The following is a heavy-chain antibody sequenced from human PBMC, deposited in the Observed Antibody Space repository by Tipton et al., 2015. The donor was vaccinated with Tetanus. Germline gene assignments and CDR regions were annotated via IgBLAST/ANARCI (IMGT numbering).Heavy chain of an antibody. Sequence: GLVKPSETLSLTCTVSGGSVRSGDYSWNWLRQPPGKGLEWLAYVSYSGRTNSNYSLKSRNSISQHTSKNQFSLKLTSMAPADTAVYYGARANNEFPKKGAFDSWGQGSLVIVSS. V-gene: IGHV4-61*08. D-gene: IGHD1-1*01. CDR3: ARANNEFPKKGAFDS. J-gene: IGHJ4*02. CDR1: GGSVRSGDYS. CDR2: VSYSGRT.